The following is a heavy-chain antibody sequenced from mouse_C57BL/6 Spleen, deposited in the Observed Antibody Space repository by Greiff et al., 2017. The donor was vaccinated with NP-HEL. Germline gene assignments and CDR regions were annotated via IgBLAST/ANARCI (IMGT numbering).Heavy chain of an antibody. J-gene: IGHJ2*01. D-gene: IGHD1-1*01. CDR3: ARRDYGSSNVRY. CDR1: GYTFTSYW. Sequence: QVQLQQPGAELVKPGASVKMSCKASGYTFTSYWITWVKQRPGQGLEWIGDIYPGSGSTNYNEKFKSKATLTVDTSSSTAYMQLDSLTSRDSAVYYCARRDYGSSNVRYWGQGTTLTVSS. V-gene: IGHV1-55*01. CDR2: IYPGSGST.